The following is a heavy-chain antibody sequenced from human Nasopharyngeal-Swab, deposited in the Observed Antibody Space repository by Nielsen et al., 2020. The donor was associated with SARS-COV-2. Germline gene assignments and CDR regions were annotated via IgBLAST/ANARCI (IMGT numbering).Heavy chain of an antibody. CDR3: VGSSLYGDYYYYYGMDV. D-gene: IGHD6-13*01. Sequence: SETLSLTCTVSGGSISSSSYYWGWIRQPPGKGLEWIGSIYYSGSTYYNPSLKSRVTISVDTSKNQFSLKLGSVTAADTAVYYCVGSSLYGDYYYYYGMDVWGQGTTVTVSS. V-gene: IGHV4-39*07. J-gene: IGHJ6*02. CDR1: GGSISSSSYY. CDR2: IYYSGST.